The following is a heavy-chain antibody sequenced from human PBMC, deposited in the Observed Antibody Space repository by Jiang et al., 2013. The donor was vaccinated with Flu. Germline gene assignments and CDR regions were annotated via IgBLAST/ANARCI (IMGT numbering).Heavy chain of an antibody. CDR2: ISWKSDSI. J-gene: IGHJ4*02. V-gene: IGHV3-9*01. Sequence: EVQLVESGGGLVQPGRSLRLSCAASGFSFDDYAMHWVRQAPGKGLEWVSGISWKSDSIDYADSVKGRFTISRDNAKNFLYLQMNSLRPEDTALYYCSKVLAAAGYYFDYWGQGTLVTVSS. CDR3: SKVLAAAGYYFDY. D-gene: IGHD6-13*01. CDR1: GFSFDDYA.